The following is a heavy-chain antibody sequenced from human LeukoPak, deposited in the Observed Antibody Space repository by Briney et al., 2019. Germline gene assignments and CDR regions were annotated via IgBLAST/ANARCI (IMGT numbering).Heavy chain of an antibody. CDR2: IYYSGST. D-gene: IGHD3-16*01. V-gene: IGHV4-39*07. CDR3: ARVGNGGPGAFDI. J-gene: IGHJ3*02. CDR1: GGSISSSSYY. Sequence: SGTLSLTCTVSGGSISSSSYYWGWIRQPPGKGLEWLGSIYYSGSTYYNPSLKSRVTISVDTSKNQFSLKLSSVTAADTAVYYCARVGNGGPGAFDIWGQGTMVTVSS.